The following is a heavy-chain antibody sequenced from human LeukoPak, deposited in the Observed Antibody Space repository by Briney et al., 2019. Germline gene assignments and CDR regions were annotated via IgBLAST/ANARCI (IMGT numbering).Heavy chain of an antibody. CDR2: IKEDGTEK. D-gene: IGHD1-26*01. Sequence: GGSLRLSCAASGVTFSSYWMSWVRQAPGKGLEWVANIKEDGTEKYYVDSVKGRFTISRDNSKNTLYLQMNSLRADDTAVYFCAKGGGMGGTSRFDHWGQGTLVTVSS. J-gene: IGHJ5*02. CDR3: AKGGGMGGTSRFDH. V-gene: IGHV3-7*03. CDR1: GVTFSSYW.